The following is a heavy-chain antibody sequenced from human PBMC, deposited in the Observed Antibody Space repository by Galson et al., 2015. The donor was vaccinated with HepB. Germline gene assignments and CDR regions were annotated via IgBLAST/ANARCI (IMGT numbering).Heavy chain of an antibody. CDR3: SQRLAADYIFQH. CDR1: GFTFNDYA. J-gene: IGHJ1*01. CDR2: VSTSGSTT. D-gene: IGHD4-11*01. V-gene: IGHV3-23*01. Sequence: SLRLSCAASGFTFNDYAMSWVRQAPGKGLEWVSTVSTSGSTTYYADSVKGRFTISRDNSKNTLYLQMNSLRAEDTAFYFCSQRLAADYIFQHWGQGTLVTVSS.